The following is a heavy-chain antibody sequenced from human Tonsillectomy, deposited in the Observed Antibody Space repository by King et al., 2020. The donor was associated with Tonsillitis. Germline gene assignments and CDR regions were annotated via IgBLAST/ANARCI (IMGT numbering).Heavy chain of an antibody. CDR1: GDYISSGDYY. CDR2: IYYSGST. V-gene: IGHV4-30-4*01. CDR3: STSMVRGVPYYYSDY. Sequence: QLQESGPGLVKPSQTLSLTCTVSGDYISSGDYYWSWIRQPPGKGLEWIGYIYYSGSTYYNPSLKSRVTITVDTSKNKVSLKVGSVNAADTAVYYCSTSMVRGVPYYYSDYWGQGTLVTVSS. J-gene: IGHJ4*02. D-gene: IGHD3-10*01.